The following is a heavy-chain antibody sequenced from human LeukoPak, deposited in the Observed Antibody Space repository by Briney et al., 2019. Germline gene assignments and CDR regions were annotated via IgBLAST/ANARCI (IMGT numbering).Heavy chain of an antibody. Sequence: SETLSLTCTVSGGSISSYYWSWIRQPPGKGLEWIGYIYYSGSTNYNPSLKSRVTISVDTSKNQFSLKLSSVTAADTAVYYCARVAEPYNWFDPWGQGTLVTVSS. CDR3: ARVAEPYNWFDP. D-gene: IGHD1-14*01. CDR2: IYYSGST. V-gene: IGHV4-59*12. CDR1: GGSISSYY. J-gene: IGHJ5*02.